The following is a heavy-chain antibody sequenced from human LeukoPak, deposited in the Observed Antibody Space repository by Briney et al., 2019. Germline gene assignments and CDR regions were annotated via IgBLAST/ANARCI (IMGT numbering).Heavy chain of an antibody. Sequence: SETLSLTCTVSGGSITSSSYYWGWIRQPPGKGLEWIGSIYHSGSTYYNPSLKSRVTISVDTSKNQFSLKLSSVTAADTAVYYCARDIESGVDAFDVWGQGTMVTVSS. J-gene: IGHJ3*01. V-gene: IGHV4-39*07. CDR3: ARDIESGVDAFDV. CDR2: IYHSGST. D-gene: IGHD1-26*01. CDR1: GGSITSSSYY.